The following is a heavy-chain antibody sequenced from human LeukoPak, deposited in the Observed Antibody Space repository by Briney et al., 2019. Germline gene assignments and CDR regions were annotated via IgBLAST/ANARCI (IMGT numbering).Heavy chain of an antibody. J-gene: IGHJ6*02. CDR3: ARDRRAVLSLDV. CDR2: IYYSGST. D-gene: IGHD2-15*01. V-gene: IGHV4-59*01. CDR1: GGSISSYY. Sequence: SETLSLTCTVSGGSISSYYWTWIRQPPGKGLEWIGYIYYSGSTNYNPSLKSRVSMSVDTSKNQFSLKLSSVTAADTAVYYCARDRRAVLSLDVWGQGTTVTVSS.